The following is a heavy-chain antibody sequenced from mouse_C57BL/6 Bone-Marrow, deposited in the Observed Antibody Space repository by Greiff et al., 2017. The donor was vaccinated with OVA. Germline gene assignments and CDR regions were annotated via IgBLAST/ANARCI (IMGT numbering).Heavy chain of an antibody. V-gene: IGHV1-47*01. CDR1: GYTFTTYP. D-gene: IGHD2-3*01. J-gene: IGHJ3*01. Sequence: VQLVESGAELVKPGASVKMSCKASGYTFTTYPIEWMKQNHGKSLEWIGNFHPYNDDTKYNEKFKGKATLTVEKSSSTVYLELSRLTSDDSAVYYCVRLGYDGYYWFAYWGQGTLVTVSA. CDR3: VRLGYDGYYWFAY. CDR2: FHPYNDDT.